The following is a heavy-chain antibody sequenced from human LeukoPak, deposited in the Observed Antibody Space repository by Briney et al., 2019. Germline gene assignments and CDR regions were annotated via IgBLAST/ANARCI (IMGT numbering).Heavy chain of an antibody. V-gene: IGHV3-23*01. D-gene: IGHD6-19*01. J-gene: IGHJ3*02. CDR1: GFTFSSYA. CDR3: AKDLYGEYSSGLVGGAFDI. CDR2: ISGSGGST. Sequence: GGSLRLSCAASGFTFSSYAMSWVRQAPGKGLEWVSAISGSGGSTYYADSVKGRFTISRDNSKNTLYLQMNSLRAEDTAVYYCAKDLYGEYSSGLVGGAFDIWGQGTMVTVSS.